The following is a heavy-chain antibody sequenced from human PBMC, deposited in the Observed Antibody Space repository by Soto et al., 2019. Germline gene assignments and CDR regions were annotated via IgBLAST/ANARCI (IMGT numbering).Heavy chain of an antibody. CDR2: SSAYDGQT. Sequence: QVQLVQSGAEVKKPGASVRVSCKASGDGFSNYGFSWVRQAPGQGLEWMGWSSAYDGQTNYTKKFQGRVPMTTDTSSSKAYMALRSLRSDDTAVYYCARVWYYDSSGYYAFDYWGLETLVTVSS. CDR3: ARVWYYDSSGYYAFDY. CDR1: GDGFSNYG. V-gene: IGHV1-18*01. J-gene: IGHJ4*02. D-gene: IGHD3-22*01.